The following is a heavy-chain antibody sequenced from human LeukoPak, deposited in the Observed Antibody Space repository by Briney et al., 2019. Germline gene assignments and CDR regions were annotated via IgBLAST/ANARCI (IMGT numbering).Heavy chain of an antibody. V-gene: IGHV1-2*02. J-gene: IGHJ3*02. CDR3: ARSEDIVVVPAAISHAFDI. Sequence: ASVKVSCKACGYTFAGYYMQWVRQAPGQRLEWMGWINPNSGGTNYAQKFQGRVTMTRDTSISTAYMELSRLRSDDTAVYYCARSEDIVVVPAAISHAFDIWGQGTMVTVSS. CDR1: GYTFAGYY. D-gene: IGHD2-2*01. CDR2: INPNSGGT.